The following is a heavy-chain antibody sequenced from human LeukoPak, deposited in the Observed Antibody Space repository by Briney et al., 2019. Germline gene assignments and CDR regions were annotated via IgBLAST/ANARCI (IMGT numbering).Heavy chain of an antibody. J-gene: IGHJ4*02. V-gene: IGHV3-30*03. Sequence: PGGSLRLSCAASGFSFSIYGMHWVRQAPGKGLEWVAVISYDGSNKYYADSVKGRFTISRDNSKNTLYLQMNSLRAEDTAVYYCARDGQQWLVPGYYFDYWGQGTLVTVSS. CDR3: ARDGQQWLVPGYYFDY. CDR2: ISYDGSNK. CDR1: GFSFSIYG. D-gene: IGHD6-19*01.